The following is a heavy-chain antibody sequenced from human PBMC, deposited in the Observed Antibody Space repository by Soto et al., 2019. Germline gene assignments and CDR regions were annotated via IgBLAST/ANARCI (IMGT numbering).Heavy chain of an antibody. CDR2: ISSSTSAI. V-gene: IGHV3-48*02. Sequence: PGGSLRLSGAASVFTFSSYSMNLVRQSPGKGLEWVSYISSSTSAIYYADSVKGRFTISRDNAKNSMYLQMNRLRDEDTAVYYCARDQIPAAKDYYYYYGMDVWGQGT. D-gene: IGHD2-2*01. CDR1: VFTFSSYS. CDR3: ARDQIPAAKDYYYYYGMDV. J-gene: IGHJ6*02.